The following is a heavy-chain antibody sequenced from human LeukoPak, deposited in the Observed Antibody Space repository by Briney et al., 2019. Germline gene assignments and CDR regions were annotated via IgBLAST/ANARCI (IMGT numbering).Heavy chain of an antibody. V-gene: IGHV4-39*01. D-gene: IGHD2-15*01. CDR2: IYYSGST. Sequence: PSETLSLTCTVSGGSISSSSYYWGWIRQPPGKGLEWIGSIYYSGSTYYNPSLKSRVTISVDTSKNQFSLKLSSVTAADTAVYYCARPPLPPLQGFDYWGQGTLVTVSS. J-gene: IGHJ4*02. CDR1: GGSISSSSYY. CDR3: ARPPLPPLQGFDY.